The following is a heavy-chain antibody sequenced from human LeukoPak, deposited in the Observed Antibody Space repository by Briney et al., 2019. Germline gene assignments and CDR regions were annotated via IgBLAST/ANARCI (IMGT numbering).Heavy chain of an antibody. CDR3: ARRGTTPRLDY. CDR1: GYTFTSYG. Sequence: ASVKVSCKASGYTFTSYGISWVRQAPGQGLEWMGWISAYNGNTNYAQKLQGRVTMTTDTSTSTAYVEPRSLRSDDTAVYYCARRGTTPRLDYWGQGTLVTVSS. V-gene: IGHV1-18*01. CDR2: ISAYNGNT. D-gene: IGHD1-7*01. J-gene: IGHJ4*02.